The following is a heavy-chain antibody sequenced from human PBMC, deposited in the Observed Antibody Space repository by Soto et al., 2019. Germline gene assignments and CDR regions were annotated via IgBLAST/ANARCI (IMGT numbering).Heavy chain of an antibody. CDR1: GFSFSSYG. CDR2: IWYDGSNK. D-gene: IGHD2-15*01. CDR3: ARMGCSGGSCILDY. Sequence: QVQLVESGGGVVQPGRSLRLSCAASGFSFSSYGMHWVRQAPGKGLEWVAVIWYDGSNKYYADSVKGRFTISRDNSKNTLYLQMNGLRAEDTAVNYCARMGCSGGSCILDYWGQGTLVTVSS. J-gene: IGHJ4*02. V-gene: IGHV3-33*01.